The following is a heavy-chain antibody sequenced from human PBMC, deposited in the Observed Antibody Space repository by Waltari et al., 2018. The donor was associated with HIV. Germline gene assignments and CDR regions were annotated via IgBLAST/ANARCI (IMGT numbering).Heavy chain of an antibody. V-gene: IGHV3-23*01. Sequence: EVQMLESGGGLVQPGGSLRLPCAASGLTFSSNAMRWVRQAPGKGLEWVSAISGSGGSTYYADSVKGRFTISRDNSKNTLYLQMNSLRAEDTAVYYCAKDPMDIVATINYYGMDVWGQGTTVTVSS. D-gene: IGHD5-12*01. CDR2: ISGSGGST. J-gene: IGHJ6*02. CDR3: AKDPMDIVATINYYGMDV. CDR1: GLTFSSNA.